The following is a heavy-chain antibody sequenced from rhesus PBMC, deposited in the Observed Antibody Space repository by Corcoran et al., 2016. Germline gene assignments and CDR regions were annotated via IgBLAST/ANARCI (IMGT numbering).Heavy chain of an antibody. V-gene: IGHV4-93*02. CDR3: ASKCWSGYYRGAFDF. Sequence: QVQLQESGPGVVKPSETLSLTCAVSGGSIRRSYWWSWIRQSPGKGLKWIGGIYGSGGSTEYNPSLKSRVTISIDTSKNQFSLKLSSVTAADTAVYYCASKCWSGYYRGAFDFWGQGLRVTVSS. D-gene: IGHD3-3*01. CDR1: GGSIRRSYW. CDR2: IYGSGGST. J-gene: IGHJ3*01.